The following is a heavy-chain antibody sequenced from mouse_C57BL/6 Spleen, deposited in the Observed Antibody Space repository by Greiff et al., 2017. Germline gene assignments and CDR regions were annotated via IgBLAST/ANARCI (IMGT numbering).Heavy chain of an antibody. J-gene: IGHJ2*01. CDR1: GFTFSSYA. CDR3: ARGGQLGRFDY. V-gene: IGHV5-4*03. D-gene: IGHD4-1*02. CDR2: ISDGGSYT. Sequence: EVKLMESGGGLVKPGGSLKLSCAASGFTFSSYAMSWVRQTPEKRLEWVATISDGGSYTYYPDNVKGRFTISRDNAKNNLYLQMSHLKSEDTAMXYCARGGQLGRFDYWGQGTTLTVSS.